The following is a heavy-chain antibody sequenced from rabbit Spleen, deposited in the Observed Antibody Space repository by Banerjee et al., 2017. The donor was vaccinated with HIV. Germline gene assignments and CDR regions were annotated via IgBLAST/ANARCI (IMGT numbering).Heavy chain of an antibody. Sequence: EQLVESGGGLVKPEGSLTLTCKASGFDFNYKDVMCWVRQAPGKGLEWVACINAYTGKPVYASWAKGRFTIFRPSSTTVTLQMTSLTAADTATYFCARDLVAVIGWNFNLWGQGTLVTVS. J-gene: IGHJ4*01. CDR1: GFDFNYKDV. D-gene: IGHD1-1*01. V-gene: IGHV1S45*01. CDR3: ARDLVAVIGWNFNL. CDR2: INAYTGKP.